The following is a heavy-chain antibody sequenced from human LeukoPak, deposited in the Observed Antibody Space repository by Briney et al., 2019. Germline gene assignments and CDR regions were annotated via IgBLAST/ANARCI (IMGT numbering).Heavy chain of an antibody. D-gene: IGHD3-16*01. J-gene: IGHJ5*02. V-gene: IGHV4-59*01. Sequence: SETLSLTCSVSGGFNTHNYWSWIRQPPGKGLEWIGYIYYSGSTNYNPSLKSRVTISVDTSKDQFSLKLSSVTAADTAVYYCARVGRYDYVWGSYDNWFDPWGQGTLVTVSS. CDR3: ARVGRYDYVWGSYDNWFDP. CDR1: GGFNTHNY. CDR2: IYYSGST.